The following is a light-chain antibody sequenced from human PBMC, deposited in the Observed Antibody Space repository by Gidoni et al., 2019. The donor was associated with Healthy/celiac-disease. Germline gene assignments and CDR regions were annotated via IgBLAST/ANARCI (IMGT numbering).Light chain of an antibody. V-gene: IGLV2-23*01. CDR2: EGR. Sequence: QSALTQPASVSGSPGQSITISCTGTSSDVGSYNLVSWYQQHPGKAPKLMIYEGRKRPSGVSNLFSGSKSGNTASLTISGLQAEDEADYYCCSYAGSSTVVFGGGTKLTVL. CDR3: CSYAGSSTVV. J-gene: IGLJ2*01. CDR1: SSDVGSYNL.